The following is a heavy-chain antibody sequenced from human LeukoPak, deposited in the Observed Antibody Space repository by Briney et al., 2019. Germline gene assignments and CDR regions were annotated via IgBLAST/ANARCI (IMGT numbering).Heavy chain of an antibody. CDR2: INPSGGST. J-gene: IGHJ4*02. CDR3: ARDSGMVRGTVDY. V-gene: IGHV1-46*01. CDR1: GYTFTSYY. Sequence: ASVKVSCKSSGYTFTSYYMYWVRQAPGQGLEWMGIINPSGGSTSYAQKFQGRVTMTRDTSTSTVYMELSSLRSEDTAVYYCARDSGMVRGTVDYWGQGTLATVSS. D-gene: IGHD3-10*01.